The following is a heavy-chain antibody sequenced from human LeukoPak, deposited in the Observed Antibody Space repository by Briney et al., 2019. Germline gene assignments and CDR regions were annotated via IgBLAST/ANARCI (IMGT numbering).Heavy chain of an antibody. D-gene: IGHD2-15*01. CDR3: ARGVYCSGGSCYFAGANYYYYMDV. V-gene: IGHV4-34*01. CDR2: INHSGGT. CDR1: GGSFSGYY. J-gene: IGHJ6*03. Sequence: PSETLSLTCAVYGGSFSGYYWSWIRHPPGKGLEWIGEINHSGGTTYNPSLKSRVTISVDTSKNQFSLKLNSVTAADTAVYYCARGVYCSGGSCYFAGANYYYYMDVWGKGTTVTVSS.